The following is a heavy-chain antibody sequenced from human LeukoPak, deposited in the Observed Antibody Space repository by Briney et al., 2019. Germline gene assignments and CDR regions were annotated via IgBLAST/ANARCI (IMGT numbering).Heavy chain of an antibody. D-gene: IGHD4-23*01. V-gene: IGHV3-23*01. Sequence: GGSLRLSCAASGFSFSINAMTWVRQAPGKGLECVSAITGDGATTYYADSVRGRFTISRDNSKNTLYLQMNSLRAEDTAVYYCASDYGGNYYYFMDVWGKGTTVTISS. CDR1: GFSFSINA. CDR2: ITGDGATT. J-gene: IGHJ6*03. CDR3: ASDYGGNYYYFMDV.